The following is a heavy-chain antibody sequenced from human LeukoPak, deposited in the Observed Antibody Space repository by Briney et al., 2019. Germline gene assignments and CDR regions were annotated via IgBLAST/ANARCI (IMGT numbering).Heavy chain of an antibody. CDR1: GGTFSSYA. D-gene: IGHD6-6*01. CDR3: AGSSSSVGLYYYYYYMDV. CDR2: VIPIFGTA. Sequence: SVKVSCKASGGTFSSYAISWVRQAPGQGLEWMEGVIPIFGTANYAQKFQGRVTITTDESTSTAYMELSSLRSEDTAVYYCAGSSSSVGLYYYYYYMDVWGKGTTVTVSS. J-gene: IGHJ6*03. V-gene: IGHV1-69*05.